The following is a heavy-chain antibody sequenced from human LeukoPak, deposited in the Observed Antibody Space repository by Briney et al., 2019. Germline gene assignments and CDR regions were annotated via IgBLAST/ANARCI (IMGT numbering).Heavy chain of an antibody. CDR3: ARDMRFGELLYGDY. CDR2: INTNTGNP. Sequence: ASVKVSCTASGYTFTSYAMNWVRQAPGQGLEWMGWINTNTGNPTYAQGFTGRFVFSLDTSVSTAYLQISSLKAEDTAVYYCARDMRFGELLYGDYWGQGTLVTVSS. CDR1: GYTFTSYA. J-gene: IGHJ4*02. V-gene: IGHV7-4-1*02. D-gene: IGHD3-10*01.